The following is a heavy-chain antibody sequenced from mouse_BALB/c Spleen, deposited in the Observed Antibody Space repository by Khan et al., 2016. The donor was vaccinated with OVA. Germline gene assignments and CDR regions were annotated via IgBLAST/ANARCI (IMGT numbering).Heavy chain of an antibody. Sequence: VELVESGAELARPGASVKMSCKASGYTFTSYTIHWIKQRPGQGLEWIGYINPSSGYTNYNQKFKDKATLTADKSSTTAYMQLSSLTSDDSAVYYCARDGAYYRNDGWFGYWGQGTLVTVSA. CDR2: INPSSGYT. V-gene: IGHV1-4*01. D-gene: IGHD2-14*01. CDR1: GYTFTSYT. J-gene: IGHJ3*01. CDR3: ARDGAYYRNDGWFGY.